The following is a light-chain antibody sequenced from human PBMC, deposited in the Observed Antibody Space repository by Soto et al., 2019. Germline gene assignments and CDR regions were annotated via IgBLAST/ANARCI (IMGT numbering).Light chain of an antibody. V-gene: IGLV4-69*01. CDR3: QTWDTGARVV. CDR2: LSSDGSH. J-gene: IGLJ2*01. CDR1: SGHSSYA. Sequence: QLVLTQSPSASASLGASVKLTCTLSSGHSSYAIAWHQQQPEKGPRYLMKLSSDGSHSKGDGIPDRFSGSSSGAERYLTISSHQSEDEADYYCQTWDTGARVVFGGGTKLPS.